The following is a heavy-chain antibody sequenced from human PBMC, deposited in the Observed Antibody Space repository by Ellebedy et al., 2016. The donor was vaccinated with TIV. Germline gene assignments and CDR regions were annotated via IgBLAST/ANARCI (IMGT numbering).Heavy chain of an antibody. CDR1: GGTFSSYA. D-gene: IGHD6-19*01. CDR3: ATSLSSGWSTSPYYYYGMDV. Sequence: SVKVSCXASGGTFSSYAISWVRQAPGQGLEWMGGIIPIFGTANYAQKFQGRVTITADKSTSTAYMELSSLRSEDTAVYYCATSLSSGWSTSPYYYYGMDVWGQGTTVTVSS. CDR2: IIPIFGTA. J-gene: IGHJ6*02. V-gene: IGHV1-69*06.